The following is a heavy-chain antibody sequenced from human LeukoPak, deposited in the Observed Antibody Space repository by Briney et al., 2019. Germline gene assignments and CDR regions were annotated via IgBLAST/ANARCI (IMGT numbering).Heavy chain of an antibody. CDR1: GGSVSNYY. Sequence: SETLSLTCTVSGGSVSNYYWSWIRQSPGKGLEWIGYIYYTETSYNPSLKSRVTISADTSKNQFSLKLSSVTAADTAVYYCARARTGFGAAGYYFDYWGQGTLVTVSS. D-gene: IGHD6-13*01. CDR3: ARARTGFGAAGYYFDY. CDR2: IYYTET. J-gene: IGHJ4*02. V-gene: IGHV4-59*02.